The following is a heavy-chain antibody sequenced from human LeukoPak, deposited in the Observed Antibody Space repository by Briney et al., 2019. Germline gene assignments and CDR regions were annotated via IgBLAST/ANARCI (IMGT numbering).Heavy chain of an antibody. J-gene: IGHJ4*02. V-gene: IGHV4-34*01. CDR1: GGSLSGNY. CDR2: GTHDGVT. Sequence: SETLSLTCAVHGGSLSGNYWSWIRQPPGKGLQWIGQGTHDGVTTYNPSLKSRVTISVDTPRNQVSLKVTSLTAADTAVYYCARGLNILDYWGQGTLVTVSS. CDR3: ARGLNILDY.